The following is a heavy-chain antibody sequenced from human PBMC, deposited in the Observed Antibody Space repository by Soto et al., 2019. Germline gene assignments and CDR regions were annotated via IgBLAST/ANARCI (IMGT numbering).Heavy chain of an antibody. CDR3: AREEETVAALDY. CDR1: GGTFSSYT. CDR2: IIPILGIA. Sequence: QVQLVQSGAEVKKPGSSVKVSCKASGGTFSSYTISWVRQAPGQGLEWMGRIIPILGIANYAQKFQGRVTLXAVXSTSTAYMELSSLRSEDTAVYYCAREEETVAALDYWGQGTLVTVSS. D-gene: IGHD6-19*01. J-gene: IGHJ4*02. V-gene: IGHV1-69*08.